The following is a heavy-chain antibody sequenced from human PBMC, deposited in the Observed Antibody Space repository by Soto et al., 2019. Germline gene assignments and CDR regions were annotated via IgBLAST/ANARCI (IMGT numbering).Heavy chain of an antibody. V-gene: IGHV1-3*01. CDR2: INAGNGNT. CDR3: ARGVILLWFGDAFDT. CDR1: GYTFTSYA. Sequence: ASVKVSCKASGYTFTSYAMHWVRQAPGQRLEWMGWINAGNGNTKYSQKFQGRVTITRDTSASTAYMELSSLRSEDTAVYYCARGVILLWFGDAFDTWGQGTMVTVSS. J-gene: IGHJ3*02. D-gene: IGHD3-10*01.